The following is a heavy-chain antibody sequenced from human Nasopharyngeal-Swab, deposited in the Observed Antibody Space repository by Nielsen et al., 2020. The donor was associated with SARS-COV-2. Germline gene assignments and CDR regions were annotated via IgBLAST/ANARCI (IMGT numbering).Heavy chain of an antibody. CDR2: INPSGGST. Sequence: ASVKVSCKASGYTFTSYYMHWVRQAPGQGLEWMGLINPSGGSTSYAQKFQGRVTMTRDTSTSTVYMELSSLRSEDTAVYYCARDVGNWNYGAKNYFDYWGQGTLVTVSS. J-gene: IGHJ4*02. D-gene: IGHD1-7*01. CDR1: GYTFTSYY. CDR3: ARDVGNWNYGAKNYFDY. V-gene: IGHV1-46*01.